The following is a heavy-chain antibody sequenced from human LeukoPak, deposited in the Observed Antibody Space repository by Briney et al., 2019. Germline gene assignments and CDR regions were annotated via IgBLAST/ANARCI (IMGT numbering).Heavy chain of an antibody. CDR3: ARTNDAVAGVDY. D-gene: IGHD6-19*01. CDR1: GGSISSYY. V-gene: IGHV4-59*01. CDR2: IYYSGST. Sequence: SETLSLTCTVSGGSISSYYWSWIRQPPGKGLEWIGYIYYSGSTNYNPSLKSRVTISVDTSKNQFSLKLSSVTAADTAVYYCARTNDAVAGVDYWGQGTLVTVSS. J-gene: IGHJ4*02.